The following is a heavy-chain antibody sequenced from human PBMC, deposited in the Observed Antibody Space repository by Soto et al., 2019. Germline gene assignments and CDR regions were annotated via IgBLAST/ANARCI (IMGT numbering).Heavy chain of an antibody. D-gene: IGHD1-26*01. CDR2: IYNSGST. CDR1: GGSISRGGYY. CDR3: ARDLDPRGRYYYGMDV. J-gene: IGHJ6*02. V-gene: IGHV4-31*03. Sequence: QVQLQESGPGLVKPSQTLSLTCTVSGGSISRGGYYWSWIRQHPGKGLVGIGYIYNSGSTYYNPSLKSRVTISVDTSKNQFSLKLSSVTAADTAVYYCARDLDPRGRYYYGMDVWGQGTTVTVSS.